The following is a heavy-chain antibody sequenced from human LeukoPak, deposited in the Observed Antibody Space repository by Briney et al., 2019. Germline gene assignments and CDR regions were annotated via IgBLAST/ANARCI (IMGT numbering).Heavy chain of an antibody. CDR1: GGSISSYY. Sequence: SETLSLTCTVSGGSISSYYWTWIRQPPGKGREWIGYIYYSGSTNYNPSLKSRVTISVDTSKNQFSLKLSSVTAADTAVYYCARHRLPGDSRLVLHFDYWGQGTLVTVSS. V-gene: IGHV4-59*08. CDR2: IYYSGST. D-gene: IGHD5-24*01. J-gene: IGHJ4*02. CDR3: ARHRLPGDSRLVLHFDY.